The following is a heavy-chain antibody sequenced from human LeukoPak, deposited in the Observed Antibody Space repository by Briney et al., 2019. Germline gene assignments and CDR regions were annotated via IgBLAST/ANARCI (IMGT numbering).Heavy chain of an antibody. Sequence: SETLSLTCTVSGGSISSGGHYWNWIRQPPGKGLELIGYIYHSGSTYYNPSLKSRVTISVDRSKNQFSLKLSSVTAADTAVYYCAREGVGATTGAFDIWGQGTMVTVSS. CDR3: AREGVGATTGAFDI. V-gene: IGHV4-30-2*01. CDR2: IYHSGST. J-gene: IGHJ3*02. D-gene: IGHD1-26*01. CDR1: GGSISSGGHY.